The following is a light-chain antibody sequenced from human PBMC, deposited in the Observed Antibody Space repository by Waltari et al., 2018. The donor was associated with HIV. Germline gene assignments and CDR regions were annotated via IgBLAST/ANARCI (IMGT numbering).Light chain of an antibody. CDR3: QQSYNSPPT. J-gene: IGKJ2*01. Sequence: DIQMTQSPLCLSASVADRVTITCRKRQNIGNYLNWYLHKPGTAPKPLIYGASSLQGGVPSRFSGGGSGTDFFLTISNLQPEDFGIYYCQQSYNSPPTFGRGTKLEL. CDR1: QNIGNY. V-gene: IGKV1-39*01. CDR2: GAS.